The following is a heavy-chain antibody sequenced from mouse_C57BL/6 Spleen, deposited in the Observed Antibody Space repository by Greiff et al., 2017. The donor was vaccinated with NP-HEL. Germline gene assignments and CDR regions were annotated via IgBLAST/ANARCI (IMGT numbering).Heavy chain of an antibody. J-gene: IGHJ2*01. D-gene: IGHD2-1*01. CDR1: GYTFTDYY. CDR3: ARYGNYEDYFDY. CDR2: INPNNGGT. V-gene: IGHV1-26*01. Sequence: EVQLQQSGPELVKPGASVKISCKASGYTFTDYYMNWVKQSHGKSLEWIGDINPNNGGTSYNQKFKGKATLTVDKSSSTAYMELRSLTSEDSAVYYCARYGNYEDYFDYWGQGTTLTVSS.